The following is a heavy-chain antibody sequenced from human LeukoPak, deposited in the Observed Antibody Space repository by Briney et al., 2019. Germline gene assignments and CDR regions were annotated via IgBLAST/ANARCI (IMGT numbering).Heavy chain of an antibody. Sequence: ASVKVSCKVSGYTLTELSVHWVRQAPGKGLEWMGGFDPEDGETIYAQKFQGRVTMTEDTSTDTAYMELSSLRSEDTAVYYCATDLRSQGPFDYWGQGTLVTVSS. CDR2: FDPEDGET. V-gene: IGHV1-24*01. CDR1: GYTLTELS. J-gene: IGHJ4*02. CDR3: ATDLRSQGPFDY.